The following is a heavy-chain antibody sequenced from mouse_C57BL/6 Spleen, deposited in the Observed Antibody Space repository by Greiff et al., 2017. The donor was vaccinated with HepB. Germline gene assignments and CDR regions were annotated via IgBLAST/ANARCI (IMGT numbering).Heavy chain of an antibody. CDR3: ARGGNYYGSSYWYFDV. D-gene: IGHD1-1*01. J-gene: IGHJ1*03. Sequence: VQGVESGAELMKPGASVKLSCKATGYTFTGYWIEWVKQRPGHGLEWIGEILPGSGSTNYNEKFKGKATFTADTSSNTTYMQLSSLTTEDSAIYYCARGGNYYGSSYWYFDVWGTGTTVTVSS. V-gene: IGHV1-9*01. CDR1: GYTFTGYW. CDR2: ILPGSGST.